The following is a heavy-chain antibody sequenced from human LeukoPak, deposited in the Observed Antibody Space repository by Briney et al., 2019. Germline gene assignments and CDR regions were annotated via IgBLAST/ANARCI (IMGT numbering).Heavy chain of an antibody. D-gene: IGHD5-18*01. J-gene: IGHJ4*02. CDR2: IYYSGST. Sequence: PSETLSLTCTVPGGSISSYYWSWIRQPPGKGLEWIGYIYYSGSTNYNPSLKSRVTISVDTSKNQFSLKLSSVTAADTAVYYCAGGYSLDYWGQGTLVTVSS. CDR1: GGSISSYY. CDR3: AGGYSLDY. V-gene: IGHV4-59*01.